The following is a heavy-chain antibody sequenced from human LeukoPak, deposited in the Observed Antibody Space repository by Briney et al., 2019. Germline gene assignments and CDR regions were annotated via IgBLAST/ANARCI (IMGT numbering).Heavy chain of an antibody. J-gene: IGHJ4*02. CDR2: ITHSGSTI. Sequence: GGSLRLSCAASRFTFSDYYMSWIRQAPGKGLGWVSYITHSGSTISYADSVKGRFTISRDNAKNSLYLQINSLRAEDTAVYYCARVVGKWEFDYWGQGTLVTVSS. CDR1: RFTFSDYY. V-gene: IGHV3-11*01. D-gene: IGHD1-26*01. CDR3: ARVVGKWEFDY.